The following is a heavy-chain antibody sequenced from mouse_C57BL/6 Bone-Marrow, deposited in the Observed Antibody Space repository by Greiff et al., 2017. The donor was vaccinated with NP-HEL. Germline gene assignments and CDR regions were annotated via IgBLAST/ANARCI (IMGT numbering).Heavy chain of an antibody. V-gene: IGHV3-6*01. Sequence: EVKVEESGPGLVKPSQSLSLTCSVPGYSITSGYYWNWIRQFPGNKLEWMGYISYDGSNNYNPSLKNRISITRDTFKNQFFLKLNSVTTEDTATYYCARDPSPLITTVVARGYFDVWGTGTTVTVSS. D-gene: IGHD1-1*01. J-gene: IGHJ1*03. CDR2: ISYDGSN. CDR1: GYSITSGYY. CDR3: ARDPSPLITTVVARGYFDV.